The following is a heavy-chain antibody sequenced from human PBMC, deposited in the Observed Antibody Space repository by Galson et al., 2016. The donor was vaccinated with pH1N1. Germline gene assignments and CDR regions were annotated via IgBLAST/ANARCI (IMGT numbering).Heavy chain of an antibody. D-gene: IGHD3-16*01. Sequence: SETLSLTCSVSGDSLSTYHWNWIRQPPGKGLEWIGEIRYNVDDDRNPSLRSRVTFSIDTSKNQFSLKLYSVTAADTAVYYCARDRRHSYGKDFDPWGQGTLVIVSA. CDR3: ARDRRHSYGKDFDP. J-gene: IGHJ5*02. CDR1: GDSLSTYH. V-gene: IGHV4-59*01. CDR2: IRYNVDD.